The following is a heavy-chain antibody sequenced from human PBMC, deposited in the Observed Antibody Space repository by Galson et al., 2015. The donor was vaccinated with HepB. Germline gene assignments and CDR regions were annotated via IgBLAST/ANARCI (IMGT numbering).Heavy chain of an antibody. D-gene: IGHD5-12*01. CDR3: ARGATANSFDP. J-gene: IGHJ5*02. Sequence: SCKASRYRFANYGISWIRQAPGKGLEWLSYIGSTGTYTNYADSVRGRFTSSRDNARNSLYLQMNSLRAEDTAVYYCARGATANSFDPWGQGTLVTVSS. CDR1: RYRFANYG. V-gene: IGHV3-11*05. CDR2: IGSTGTYT.